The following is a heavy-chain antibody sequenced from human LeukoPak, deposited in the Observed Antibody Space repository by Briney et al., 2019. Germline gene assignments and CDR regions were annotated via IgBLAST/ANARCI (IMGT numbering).Heavy chain of an antibody. CDR2: IYATGST. CDR1: GGSISSYY. CDR3: ARGNPYSSAWSFDY. Sequence: SETLSLTCTVSGGSISSYYWNWFRQPAGKGLEWIGRIYATGSTNYNPSLKSRVTMSVDTSKNQFSLKLSSVTAADTAVYYCARGNPYSSAWSFDYSGQGTLVTVSS. V-gene: IGHV4-4*07. D-gene: IGHD6-19*01. J-gene: IGHJ4*02.